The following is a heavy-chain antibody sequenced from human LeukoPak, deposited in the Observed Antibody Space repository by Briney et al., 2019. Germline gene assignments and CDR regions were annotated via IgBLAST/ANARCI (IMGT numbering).Heavy chain of an antibody. D-gene: IGHD4-17*01. CDR2: IKQDGSEK. CDR1: GFTFSSYW. J-gene: IGHJ4*02. V-gene: IGHV3-7*01. Sequence: GGSLRLSCAASGFTFSSYWMSWVRQAPGKGREWVANIKQDGSEKYYVDSVKGRFTISRDNAKNSLYLQMNSLRAEDTAVYYCARALYGDYFDYWGQGTLVTVSS. CDR3: ARALYGDYFDY.